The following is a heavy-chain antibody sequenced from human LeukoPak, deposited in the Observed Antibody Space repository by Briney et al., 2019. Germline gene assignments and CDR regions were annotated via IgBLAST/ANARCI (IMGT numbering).Heavy chain of an antibody. D-gene: IGHD1-26*01. V-gene: IGHV3-74*01. CDR3: ARPYSGSYKYMDV. J-gene: IGHJ6*03. Sequence: GGSLRLSCAASGFTFSSYWMHWVRQAPGKGLVWVSRINSDGSSTSYADSVKGRFTISRDNAKNTLYLQMNSLRAEDTAVYYCARPYSGSYKYMDVWGKGTTVTVSS. CDR1: GFTFSSYW. CDR2: INSDGSST.